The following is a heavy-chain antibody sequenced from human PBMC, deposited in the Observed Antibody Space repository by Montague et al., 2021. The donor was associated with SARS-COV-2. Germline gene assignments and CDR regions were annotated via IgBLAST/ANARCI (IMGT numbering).Heavy chain of an antibody. CDR3: ARATRSIVVLNWFDP. CDR2: IYYSGST. CDR1: GGSISSGGYY. V-gene: IGHV4-31*03. J-gene: IGHJ5*02. D-gene: IGHD3-22*01. Sequence: TLSLTCTVSGGSISSGGYYWSWIRQHPGKGLEWIGYIYYSGSTYYNPSLRSRVTISVDTSKNQFSLKLSSVTAADTAVYYRARATRSIVVLNWFDPWGQGTLVTVSS.